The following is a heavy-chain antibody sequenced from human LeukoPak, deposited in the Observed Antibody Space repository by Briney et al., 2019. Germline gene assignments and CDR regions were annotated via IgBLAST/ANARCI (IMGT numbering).Heavy chain of an antibody. J-gene: IGHJ3*02. V-gene: IGHV1-46*01. CDR3: ASMGDTAYAFDI. CDR2: INPSGGST. CDR1: GYTFTSYY. Sequence: ASVKVSCKASGYTFTSYYMHWVRQAPGQGLEWMGIINPSGGSTSYAQKFQGRVTMTRDMSTSTVYMELSSLRSEDTAVYYCASMGDTAYAFDIWGQGTMVTVSS. D-gene: IGHD5-18*01.